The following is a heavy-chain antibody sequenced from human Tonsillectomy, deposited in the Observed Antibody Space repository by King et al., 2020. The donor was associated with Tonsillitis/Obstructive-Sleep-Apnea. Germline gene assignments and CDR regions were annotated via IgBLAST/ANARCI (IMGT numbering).Heavy chain of an antibody. CDR1: GFTFSTYA. CDR2: ISYDGSNK. V-gene: IGHV3-30*01. D-gene: IGHD1-26*01. Sequence: VQLVESGGGVVQPGRSLRLSCAASGFTFSTYAMHWVRQARGKGLEGVAVISYDGSNKYYADSVKGRFTISRDNSNNTLYLQMNSLRAEDTAVYYCARDGGRGKNWVDPWGQGILVTVSS. J-gene: IGHJ5*02. CDR3: ARDGGRGKNWVDP.